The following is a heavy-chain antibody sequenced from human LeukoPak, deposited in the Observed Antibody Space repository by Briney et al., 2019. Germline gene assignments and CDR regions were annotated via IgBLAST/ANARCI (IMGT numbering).Heavy chain of an antibody. CDR1: GGFISSYY. J-gene: IGHJ2*01. Sequence: SEALSLTCTVSGGFISSYYWSWIRQPPGKGLEWIGYIYYSGSTSYNPSLKSRVTMSADTSKNLFSLGLSSVTAADTAVYYCARRGAYSGNDLAWYFDLWGRGTLVTVSS. V-gene: IGHV4-59*08. CDR3: ARRGAYSGNDLAWYFDL. CDR2: IYYSGST. D-gene: IGHD5-12*01.